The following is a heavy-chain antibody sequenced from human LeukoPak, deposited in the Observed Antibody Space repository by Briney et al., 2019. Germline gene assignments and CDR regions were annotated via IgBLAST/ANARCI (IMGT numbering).Heavy chain of an antibody. CDR3: AKDIIGLPYFDWLLLTCDY. CDR2: ISGSGGST. Sequence: GGSLRLSCAASGFTFSSYGMSWVRQAPGKGLEWVSAISGSGGSTYYADSVKGRFTISRDNSKNTLYLQMNSLRAEDTAVYYCAKDIIGLPYFDWLLLTCDYWGQGTLVTVSS. D-gene: IGHD3-9*01. J-gene: IGHJ4*02. CDR1: GFTFSSYG. V-gene: IGHV3-23*01.